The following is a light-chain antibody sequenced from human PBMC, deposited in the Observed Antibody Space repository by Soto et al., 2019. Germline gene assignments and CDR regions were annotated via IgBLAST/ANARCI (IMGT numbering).Light chain of an antibody. J-gene: IGKJ1*01. CDR2: KAS. Sequence: DTQMTQSPSTLSASVGDRVTITCRASQNINSWLAWYQQKPGKAPKLLISKASSLESGVPSRFSGSGSGTEFTLTISSLQPDDFASYYCQQYNSYWTFGQGTKVEIK. CDR1: QNINSW. CDR3: QQYNSYWT. V-gene: IGKV1-5*03.